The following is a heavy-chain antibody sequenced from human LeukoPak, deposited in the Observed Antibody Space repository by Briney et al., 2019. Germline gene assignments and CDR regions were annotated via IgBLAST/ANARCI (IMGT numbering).Heavy chain of an antibody. J-gene: IGHJ6*02. CDR3: ARERRDYYDSSGYGMDV. Sequence: SETLSLTCSVSDGSISSYYWSWIRQPPGKGLEWIGYIHSSGSTHYNPSLKSRVTTSLDTSKNQFSLKLSSVTAADTAVYYCARERRDYYDSSGYGMDVWGQGTTVTVSS. CDR1: DGSISSYY. CDR2: IHSSGST. V-gene: IGHV4-4*09. D-gene: IGHD3-22*01.